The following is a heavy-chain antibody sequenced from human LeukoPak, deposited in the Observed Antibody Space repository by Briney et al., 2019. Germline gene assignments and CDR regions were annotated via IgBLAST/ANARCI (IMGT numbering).Heavy chain of an antibody. CDR2: IYHSGST. Sequence: KPSENLSLNCTVSNYSISSGYYWGWVRQPPGKGLEWVGGIYHSGSTNYNPSLKSRVTISVDTSKNQFSLKLSSVTAADAAVYYCARGVGPYLEWLLYFDYWGQGTLVTVSS. CDR1: NYSISSGYY. J-gene: IGHJ4*02. D-gene: IGHD3-3*01. V-gene: IGHV4-38-2*02. CDR3: ARGVGPYLEWLLYFDY.